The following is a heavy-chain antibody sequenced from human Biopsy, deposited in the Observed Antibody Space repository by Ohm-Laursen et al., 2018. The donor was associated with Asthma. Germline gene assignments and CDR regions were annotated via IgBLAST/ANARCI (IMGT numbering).Heavy chain of an antibody. CDR1: GFTFRAHA. J-gene: IGHJ4*02. CDR2: ISGNSGIT. V-gene: IGHV3-23*01. D-gene: IGHD6-13*01. CDR3: AKDRSGTWYGFDY. Sequence: GSLRLSCTASGFTFRAHAMSWVRQAPGKGLEWASTISGNSGITYYADSVKGRFTISRDNSQNTLYLHMDSLSAEDTAVYYCAKDRSGTWYGFDYWGQGTLVTVSS.